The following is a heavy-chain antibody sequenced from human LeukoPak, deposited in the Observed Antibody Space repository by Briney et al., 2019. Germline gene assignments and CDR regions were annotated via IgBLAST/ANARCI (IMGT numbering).Heavy chain of an antibody. D-gene: IGHD2-2*02. CDR1: GGTFSSYA. Sequence: SVKVSCKASGGTFSSYAISWVRQAPGQGLEWMGGIIPIFGTANYAQKFQGRVTITADESTSTAYMELSSLRSEDTAVYYCAKGGGSIIVPSAIRGYYYYMDVWGKGTTVTVSS. CDR2: IIPIFGTA. CDR3: AKGGGSIIVPSAIRGYYYYMDV. J-gene: IGHJ6*03. V-gene: IGHV1-69*13.